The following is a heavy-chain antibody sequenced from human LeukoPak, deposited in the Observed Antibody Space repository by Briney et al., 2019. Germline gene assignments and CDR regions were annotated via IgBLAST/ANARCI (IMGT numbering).Heavy chain of an antibody. V-gene: IGHV3-74*01. Sequence: GGSLRLSCAASGFIFNDFWMHWLRQVPGKGPVWVSSISSDGSTTYYADSVKGRFTISRDNAKNTLYLQMSSLRAEDTAVYYCGTAQYWGQGTLLTVSS. J-gene: IGHJ4*02. CDR3: GTAQY. CDR1: GFIFNDFW. CDR2: ISSDGSTT.